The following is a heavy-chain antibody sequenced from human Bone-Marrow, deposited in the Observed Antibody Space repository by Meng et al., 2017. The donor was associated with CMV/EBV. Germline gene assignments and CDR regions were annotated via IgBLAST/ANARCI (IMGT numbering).Heavy chain of an antibody. CDR1: GFTFSSYW. D-gene: IGHD3-3*01. CDR3: ATPYRVHYDFWSGFSGMDV. V-gene: IGHV3-21*01. J-gene: IGHJ6*02. Sequence: GGSLRLSCAASGFTFSSYWMSWVRQAPGKGLEWVSSISSSSSYIYYADSVKGRFTISRDNSKNTLYLQMNSLRAEDTAVYYCATPYRVHYDFWSGFSGMDVWGQGTTVTVSS. CDR2: ISSSSSYI.